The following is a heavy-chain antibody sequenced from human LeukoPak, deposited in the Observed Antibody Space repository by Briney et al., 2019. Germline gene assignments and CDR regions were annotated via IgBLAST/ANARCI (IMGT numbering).Heavy chain of an antibody. CDR2: ISSNGGST. D-gene: IGHD3-10*01. V-gene: IGHV3-64*01. CDR1: GFTFSSYA. Sequence: GGSLRLSCAASGFTFSSYAMHWVRQAPGKGLEYVSAISSNGGSTYYANSVKGRFTISRDNAKNSLYLQMNSLRAEDTAVYYCASLYGSGPNWFDPWGQGTLVTVSS. CDR3: ASLYGSGPNWFDP. J-gene: IGHJ5*02.